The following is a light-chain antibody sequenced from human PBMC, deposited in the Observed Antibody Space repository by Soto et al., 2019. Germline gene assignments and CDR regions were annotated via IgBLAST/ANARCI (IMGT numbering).Light chain of an antibody. CDR2: GAS. CDR1: QSASSSY. V-gene: IGKV3-20*01. CDR3: QKYGSSLT. J-gene: IGKJ1*01. Sequence: DIVLTQSPGTLSLSPGERATLSCRASQSASSSYLAWYQQRPGQAPRLLIYGASSRATGIPDRFSGSGSGTDFTLTISRLEPEDFAVYYCQKYGSSLTFGQGTKVDIK.